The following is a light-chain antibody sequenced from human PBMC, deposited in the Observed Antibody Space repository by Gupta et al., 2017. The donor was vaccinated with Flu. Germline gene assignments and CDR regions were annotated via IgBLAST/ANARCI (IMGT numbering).Light chain of an antibody. V-gene: IGKV2D-29*01. J-gene: IGKJ1*01. Sequence: IAMTQTTLPLSVLPGGPGAISCKSGQSLLHTDGKTYLVWYVQKPGQPPQLLIYEVSNRFSGVPDRFGGSGSGTDFTLKISRVEVEDVGVYYCMQSTQLPWTFGQGTKVEIK. CDR2: EVS. CDR3: MQSTQLPWT. CDR1: QSLLHTDGKTY.